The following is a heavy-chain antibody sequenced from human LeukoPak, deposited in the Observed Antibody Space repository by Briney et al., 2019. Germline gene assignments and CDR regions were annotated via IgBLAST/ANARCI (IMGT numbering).Heavy chain of an antibody. Sequence: PGGSLRLSCAASGFTVSSNYMSWVRQAPGKGLEWVSVIYSGGSTYYADSVKGRFTISRDNAKNSLYLQMNSLRAEDTAVYYCARVPAANRGDYWGQGTLVTVSS. CDR1: GFTVSSNY. CDR3: ARVPAANRGDY. V-gene: IGHV3-66*01. CDR2: IYSGGST. D-gene: IGHD2-2*01. J-gene: IGHJ4*02.